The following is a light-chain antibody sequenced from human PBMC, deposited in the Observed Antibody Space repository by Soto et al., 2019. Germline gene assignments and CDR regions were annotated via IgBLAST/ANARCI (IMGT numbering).Light chain of an antibody. CDR1: QSVTSNY. CDR3: QQYGSSPCT. CDR2: AAS. Sequence: RVLTQSPGTLSLSPVERAALSCSASQSVTSNYLAWYQQKPGQAPRILIFAASSRATGIPDRFSGSGSGTDFTLTISRLEPEDFAVYYCQQYGSSPCTFGQGTRLEIK. J-gene: IGKJ5*01. V-gene: IGKV3-20*01.